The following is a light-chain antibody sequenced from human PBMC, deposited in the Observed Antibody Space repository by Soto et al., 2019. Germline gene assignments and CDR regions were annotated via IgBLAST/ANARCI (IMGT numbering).Light chain of an antibody. Sequence: QSALTQPASVSGSPGQSIAISCTGTSSDVGGYNYVSWYQQHPGKAPKLMIYDVSNRPSGVSDRFSGSKSGNTASLTISGLKAEDEADYYCNSYTSNNTWVFGGGTQLTVL. V-gene: IGLV2-14*03. CDR1: SSDVGGYNY. CDR3: NSYTSNNTWV. J-gene: IGLJ3*02. CDR2: DVS.